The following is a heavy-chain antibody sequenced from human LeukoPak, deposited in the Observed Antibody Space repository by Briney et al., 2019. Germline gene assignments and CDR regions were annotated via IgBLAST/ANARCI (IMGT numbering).Heavy chain of an antibody. CDR2: VYPSGTT. V-gene: IGHV4-61*02. J-gene: IGHJ4*02. CDR3: ARGQGTTNFDC. Sequence: SETLSLTCTVSGGSISSDPYYWNWIRQSAGRGREWIGRVYPSGTTNYNPSLKSRVTISIDTSKNQFSLKLTSVTAADAAVYFCARGQGTTNFDCWGQGTLVTVSS. D-gene: IGHD1-1*01. CDR1: GGSISSDPYY.